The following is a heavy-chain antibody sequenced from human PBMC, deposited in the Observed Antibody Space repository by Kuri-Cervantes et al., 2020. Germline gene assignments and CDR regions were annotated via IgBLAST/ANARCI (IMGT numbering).Heavy chain of an antibody. CDR2: IKQDGSEK. CDR1: GFTFSSYW. V-gene: IGHV3-7*03. CDR3: AKVNGSGSYLYWYFDL. D-gene: IGHD3-10*01. J-gene: IGHJ2*01. Sequence: GESLKISCAASGFTFSSYWMSWVRQAPGKGLEWVANIKQDGSEKYYVDSVKGRFTISRDNAKNSLYLQMNSLRAEDTALYYCAKVNGSGSYLYWYFDLWGRGTLVTVSS.